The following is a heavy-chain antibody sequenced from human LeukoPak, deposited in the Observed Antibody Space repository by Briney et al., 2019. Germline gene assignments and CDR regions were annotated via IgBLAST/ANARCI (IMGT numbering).Heavy chain of an antibody. V-gene: IGHV3-21*04. CDR3: ARRAGAYSHPYDY. CDR1: GFTFSSYN. Sequence: GGSLRLSCAASGFTFSSYNMNWVRQAPGKGLEWVSSITSDSSYVFYADSVKGRFTISRDNAENSLFLQMNSLRAEDTAVYYCARRAGAYSHPYDYWGQGTLVTVSS. CDR2: ITSDSSYV. J-gene: IGHJ4*02. D-gene: IGHD4/OR15-4a*01.